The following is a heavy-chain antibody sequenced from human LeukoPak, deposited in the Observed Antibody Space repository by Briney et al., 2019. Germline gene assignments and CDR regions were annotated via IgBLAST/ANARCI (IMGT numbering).Heavy chain of an antibody. D-gene: IGHD3-16*01. V-gene: IGHV4-34*01. CDR1: GGSFSGYY. CDR2: INHSGST. CDR3: ARETSQKGAHYMDV. Sequence: SETLSLTCAVYGGSFSGYYWSWIHQPPGKGLEWIGEINHSGSTNYNPSLKSRVTISVDTSKNQFSLKLSSVTAADTAVYYCARETSQKGAHYMDVWGKGTTVTISS. J-gene: IGHJ6*03.